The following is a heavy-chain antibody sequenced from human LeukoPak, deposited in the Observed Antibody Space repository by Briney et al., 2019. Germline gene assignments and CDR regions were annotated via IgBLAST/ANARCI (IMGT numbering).Heavy chain of an antibody. Sequence: GGSLRLSCAASGFSVSNNYMSWVRQAPGKGLERVSVLFSGGNSYYADSVKGRFTISRDNSKNTLYLQMNSLRAEDTAVYYCARGYCSGGSCYPDYWGQGTLVTVSS. J-gene: IGHJ4*02. V-gene: IGHV3-53*01. CDR1: GFSVSNNY. CDR2: LFSGGNS. D-gene: IGHD2-15*01. CDR3: ARGYCSGGSCYPDY.